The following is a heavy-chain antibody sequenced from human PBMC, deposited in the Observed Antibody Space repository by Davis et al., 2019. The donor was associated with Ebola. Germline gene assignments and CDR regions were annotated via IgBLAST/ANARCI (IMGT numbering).Heavy chain of an antibody. V-gene: IGHV3-11*06. Sequence: GGSLRLSCAASGFTFSDYDMSWIRQAPGKWLEWVSYISSSSSYTNYADSVTGRFSISRDNAKNSLYLQMNSLRAEATAVYYCARDPGVDTAMVTRYYYYYGMDVWGQGTTVTVSS. J-gene: IGHJ6*02. CDR3: ARDPGVDTAMVTRYYYYYGMDV. CDR1: GFTFSDYD. CDR2: ISSSSSYT. D-gene: IGHD5-18*01.